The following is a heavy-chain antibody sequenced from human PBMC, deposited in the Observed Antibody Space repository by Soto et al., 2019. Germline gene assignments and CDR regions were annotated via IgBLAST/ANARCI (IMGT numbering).Heavy chain of an antibody. D-gene: IGHD6-19*01. V-gene: IGHV2-70*01. Sequence: SGPTLVNPTQTLTLTCTFSGFSLSTSGMCVSWIRQPPGKALEWLALIDWDDVKYYSTSLKTRLTISKDTSKNQVVLTMTNMDPVDTATYYCARIRNTRGSGRYYFDYWGQGTLVTVSS. J-gene: IGHJ4*02. CDR1: GFSLSTSGMC. CDR2: IDWDDVK. CDR3: ARIRNTRGSGRYYFDY.